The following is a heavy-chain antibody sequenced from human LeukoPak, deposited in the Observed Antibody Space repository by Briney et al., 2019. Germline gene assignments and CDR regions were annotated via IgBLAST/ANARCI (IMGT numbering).Heavy chain of an antibody. CDR1: GYSLTSYW. J-gene: IGHJ5*02. D-gene: IGHD4-17*01. V-gene: IGHV5-51*01. CDR2: IYPGDSDT. CDR3: ARLGDYGDYLGWFDP. Sequence: GESLKISCKGSGYSLTSYWIGWVRQMPGKGLEWMGIIYPGDSDTRYSPSFQGQATISADKSISTAYLQWSSLKASDTAMYYCARLGDYGDYLGWFDPWGQGTLVTVSS.